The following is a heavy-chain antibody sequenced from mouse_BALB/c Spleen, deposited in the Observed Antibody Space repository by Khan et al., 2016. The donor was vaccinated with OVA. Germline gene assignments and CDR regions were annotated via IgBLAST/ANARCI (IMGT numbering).Heavy chain of an antibody. V-gene: IGHV1-4*01. D-gene: IGHD1-2*01. CDR1: GYTFTSYT. J-gene: IGHJ3*01. CDR2: INPSNGYT. Sequence: QVQLQQSGAELARPGASVKMSCKASGYTFTSYTIHWIKKRPGQGLEWIGYINPSNGYTNYNQKFKDKATLTTDKSSNTAYLQLSSLTSDQTSVDNGVRDGARHRKDGLFAYWGQGTLVTVSA. CDR3: VRDGARHRKDGLFAY.